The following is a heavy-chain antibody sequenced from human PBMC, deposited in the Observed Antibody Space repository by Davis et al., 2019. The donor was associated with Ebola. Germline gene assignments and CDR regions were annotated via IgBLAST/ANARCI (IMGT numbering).Heavy chain of an antibody. CDR2: TYYRSKWYN. CDR3: ARASYSSSWELFDY. D-gene: IGHD6-13*01. J-gene: IGHJ4*02. V-gene: IGHV6-1*01. CDR1: GDSVSSNSAA. Sequence: SQTLSLTCAIPGDSVSSNSAAWNWIRQSPSRGLEWLGRTYYRSKWYNDYAVSVKSRITINPDTSKNQFSLQLNSVTPEDTAVYYCARASYSSSWELFDYWGQGTLVTVSS.